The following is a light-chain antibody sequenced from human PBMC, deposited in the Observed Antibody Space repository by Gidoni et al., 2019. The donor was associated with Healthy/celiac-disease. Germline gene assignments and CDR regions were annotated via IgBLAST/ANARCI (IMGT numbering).Light chain of an antibody. Sequence: QSVLTQPPSPSGTPGQRVTISCSGSSSNIGSNYVYWYQQLPGTAPKLLIYSNNQRPSGVSDRFSGSKSGTSASLAISGLRSEDEADYYCAAWDDSLSGRGVFGGGTKLTVL. CDR1: SSNIGSNY. CDR3: AAWDDSLSGRGV. V-gene: IGLV1-47*02. J-gene: IGLJ3*02. CDR2: SNN.